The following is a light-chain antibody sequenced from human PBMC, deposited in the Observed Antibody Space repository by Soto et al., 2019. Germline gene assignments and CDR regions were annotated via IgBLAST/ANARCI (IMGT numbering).Light chain of an antibody. CDR3: QHYYTTQWT. J-gene: IGKJ1*01. CDR1: QSVLYSSNNKNY. CDR2: WAS. Sequence: DVVMTQSPDSLAVSLGERATINCKSSQSVLYSSNNKNYLAWYQQKPGQPPKLLIYWASTRESGVPDRFSGSGSGTDFTLTINSLQAEDVAVYYCQHYYTTQWTFGQGTKVEIK. V-gene: IGKV4-1*01.